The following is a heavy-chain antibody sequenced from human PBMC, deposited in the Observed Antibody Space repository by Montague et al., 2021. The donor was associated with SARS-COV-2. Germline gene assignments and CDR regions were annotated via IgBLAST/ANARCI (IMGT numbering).Heavy chain of an antibody. CDR1: GDSISSGTHY. CDR2: IYTSGST. V-gene: IGHV4-61*02. J-gene: IGHJ4*02. D-gene: IGHD3-10*01. Sequence: TLSLTCTVSGDSISSGTHYWSWIRQPAGKGLEWIGRIYTSGSTNYNPSLKSRVTISVDTSKNQFSLNLTSVTAADTAVYYCARPPGGLLWFGEFDYWGQGTLVTVSS. CDR3: ARPPGGLLWFGEFDY.